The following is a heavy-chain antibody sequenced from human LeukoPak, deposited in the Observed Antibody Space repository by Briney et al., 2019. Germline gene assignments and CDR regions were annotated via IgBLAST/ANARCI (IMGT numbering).Heavy chain of an antibody. J-gene: IGHJ4*02. CDR3: ARGHYYDSSGYVFDY. CDR2: ISYDGSNK. CDR1: GFTFSSYA. V-gene: IGHV3-30*04. D-gene: IGHD3-22*01. Sequence: GGSLRLSCAASGFTFSSYAMHWVRQAPGKGLEWVAVISYDGSNKYYADSVKGRFTISRDNSKNTLYLQMNSLRAEDTAVYYCARGHYYDSSGYVFDYWGQGTLVTVSS.